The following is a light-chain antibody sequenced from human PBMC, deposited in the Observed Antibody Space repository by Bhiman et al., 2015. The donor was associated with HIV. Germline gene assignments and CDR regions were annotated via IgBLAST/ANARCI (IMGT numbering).Light chain of an antibody. CDR3: AAWDDSLNGWV. V-gene: IGLV1-47*01. CDR2: RNN. Sequence: QSVLTQPPSASGTPGQRVTISCSGGNSNIGSNYVYWYQQLPGTTPKLLIYRNNQRPSGVPDRFSGSKSGTSASLAISGLQAEDEADYYCAAWDDSLNGWVFGGGTKLTVL. CDR1: NSNIGSNY. J-gene: IGLJ3*02.